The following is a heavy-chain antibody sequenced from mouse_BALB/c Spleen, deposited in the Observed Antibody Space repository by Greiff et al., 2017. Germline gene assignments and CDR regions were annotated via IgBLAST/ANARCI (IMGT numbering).Heavy chain of an antibody. CDR1: GFTFSSYT. J-gene: IGHJ3*01. V-gene: IGHV5-12-2*01. CDR2: ISNGGGST. D-gene: IGHD1-1*01. CDR3: ARQDYYGSSSFAY. Sequence: EVKVVESGGGLVQPGGSLKLSCAASGFTFSSYTMSWVRQTPEKRLEWVAYISNGGGSTYYPDTVKGRFTISRDNAKNTLYLQMSSLKSEDTAMYYCARQDYYGSSSFAYWGQGTLVTVSA.